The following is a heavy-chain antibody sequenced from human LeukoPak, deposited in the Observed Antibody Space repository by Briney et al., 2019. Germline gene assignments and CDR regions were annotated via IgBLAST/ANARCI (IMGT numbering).Heavy chain of an antibody. CDR3: ARGGYSGYDTY. J-gene: IGHJ4*02. D-gene: IGHD5-12*01. Sequence: SVKVSCKASGGTFSSYDISWVRQAPGQGLEWMGGIIPIFGTANYAQKFQGRVTITADKSTSTAYMELSSLRSEDTAVYYCARGGYSGYDTYWGQGTLVTVPS. CDR1: GGTFSSYD. V-gene: IGHV1-69*06. CDR2: IIPIFGTA.